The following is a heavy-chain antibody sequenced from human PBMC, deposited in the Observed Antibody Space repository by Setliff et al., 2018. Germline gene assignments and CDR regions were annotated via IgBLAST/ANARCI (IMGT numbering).Heavy chain of an antibody. CDR2: IRGKAYGGTT. D-gene: IGHD2-2*01. CDR3: TYYCSSTSCYRDLDWFDP. CDR1: GFTFGDYA. Sequence: GSLRLSCTASGFTFGDYAMSWVRQAPGKGLEWVGFIRGKAYGGTTEYAASVKGRFTISRDDSKSIAYLQMNSLKTEDTAVYYCTYYCSSTSCYRDLDWFDPWGQGTLVTVSS. V-gene: IGHV3-49*04. J-gene: IGHJ5*02.